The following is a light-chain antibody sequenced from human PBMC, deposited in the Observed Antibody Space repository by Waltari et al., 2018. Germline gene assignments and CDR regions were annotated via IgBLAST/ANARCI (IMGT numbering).Light chain of an antibody. Sequence: QSALTQPASVSGSPGQSITISCTGTSSDVGGHNYVSWYQHHPGKAPKRRIYEVNNRHSGVSTRFSGSKSGNTAYLTLSDLQAEDEADYHCSSYTSSSTVVFGGGTKLTVL. CDR3: SSYTSSSTVV. J-gene: IGLJ2*01. CDR2: EVN. V-gene: IGLV2-14*01. CDR1: SSDVGGHNY.